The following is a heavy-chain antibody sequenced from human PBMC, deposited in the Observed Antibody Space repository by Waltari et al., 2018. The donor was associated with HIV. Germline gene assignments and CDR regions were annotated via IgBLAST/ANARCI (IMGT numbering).Heavy chain of an antibody. Sequence: QPQLQESGPGLVKPSETLSLNCSVSSVSIRGSTYYWAWLRQSPGKGLQWIGNIHHSGTSYYDPSLLSRVSMSVDTSNSLFSLKLTSVTATDTAVYYCARLHYDSLHSYPGAFDPWGQGTLLTVSS. CDR2: IHHSGTS. CDR3: ARLHYDSLHSYPGAFDP. CDR1: SVSIRGSTYY. J-gene: IGHJ5*02. D-gene: IGHD3-22*01. V-gene: IGHV4-39*01.